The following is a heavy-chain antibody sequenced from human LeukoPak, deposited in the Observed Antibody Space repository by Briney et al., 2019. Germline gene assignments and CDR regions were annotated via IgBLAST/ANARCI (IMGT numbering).Heavy chain of an antibody. Sequence: GGSLRLSCEGSGFIFRDFYMTWVRQAPGTGLEWVAIINQDGSAEYYVDSVKGRFTMSRDNAKNSVYLQMDSLSAEETAVYYGARSVGAGNNYFYYGMDVWGQGTTVTVSS. CDR3: ARSVGAGNNYFYYGMDV. V-gene: IGHV3-7*01. CDR1: GFIFRDFY. J-gene: IGHJ6*02. D-gene: IGHD1-26*01. CDR2: INQDGSAE.